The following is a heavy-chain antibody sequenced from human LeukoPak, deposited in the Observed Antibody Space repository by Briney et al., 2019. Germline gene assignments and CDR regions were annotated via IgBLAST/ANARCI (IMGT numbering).Heavy chain of an antibody. Sequence: ASETLSLTCTVSGGSISSSSYYWGWIRQPPGKGLEWIGSIYYSGSTYYNPSLKSRVTISVDTSKNQFSLKLSSVTAADTAVYYCARHVESIVVVPAALYYYYYMDVWGKGTTVTVSS. V-gene: IGHV4-39*01. CDR1: GGSISSSSYY. D-gene: IGHD2-2*01. J-gene: IGHJ6*03. CDR3: ARHVESIVVVPAALYYYYYMDV. CDR2: IYYSGST.